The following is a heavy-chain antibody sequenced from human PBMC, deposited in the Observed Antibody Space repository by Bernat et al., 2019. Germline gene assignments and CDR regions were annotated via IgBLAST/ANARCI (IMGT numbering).Heavy chain of an antibody. J-gene: IGHJ5*02. CDR2: ISGSGSST. Sequence: EAQLLESGGGLVQPGGSLRLSCAASGFTFSSYAMSWVRQAPGKGLEWVSTISGSGSSTYYADSVKGRFTISRDNSKNTLYLQMNSLRAEDTAVYYCAKDRGNNYDRPRFDPWGQGTLVTVSS. CDR1: GFTFSSYA. CDR3: AKDRGNNYDRPRFDP. D-gene: IGHD3-16*01. V-gene: IGHV3-23*01.